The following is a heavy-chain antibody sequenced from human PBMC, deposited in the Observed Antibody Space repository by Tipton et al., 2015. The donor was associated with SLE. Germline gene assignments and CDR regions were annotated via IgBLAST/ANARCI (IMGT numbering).Heavy chain of an antibody. CDR2: ISFDGSNT. Sequence: SLRLSCAASGLTFSTYSMHWVRQAPGKGLEWVAIISFDGSNTYYADSVKGRFTISRDNSKNTLYLQMNSLRAEDTAVYYCASRLGSWYGIDPWGQGTLVTVSS. J-gene: IGHJ5*02. D-gene: IGHD6-13*01. CDR1: GLTFSTYS. CDR3: ASRLGSWYGIDP. V-gene: IGHV3-30*04.